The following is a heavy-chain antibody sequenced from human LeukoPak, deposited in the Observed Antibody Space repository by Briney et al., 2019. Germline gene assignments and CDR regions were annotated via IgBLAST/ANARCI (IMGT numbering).Heavy chain of an antibody. J-gene: IGHJ6*03. CDR3: AREFYDTSGYYYDYYYTDV. CDR1: GDSGISYY. CDR2: IYTGGIT. Sequence: SETLSLTCTISGDSGISYYWSWIRQPAGKGLEWIGRIYTGGITNYNPSFQSRVTMSIDRSKNQISLRLSSVTAADTAIYYCAREFYDTSGYYYDYYYTDVWGKGTTVIVSS. D-gene: IGHD3-22*01. V-gene: IGHV4-4*07.